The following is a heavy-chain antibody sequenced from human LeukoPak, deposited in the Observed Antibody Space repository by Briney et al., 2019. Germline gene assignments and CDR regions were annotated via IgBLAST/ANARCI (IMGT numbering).Heavy chain of an antibody. J-gene: IGHJ4*02. Sequence: GGSLRLXCAASGFSYSSYSMNWVRQAPGKGLEWLSYIDDRGSPIKYADSVKGRFTISRDNAKNSLSLQMNGLRGEDTAVYYCVRGGTGNGNYFDFWGQGTLVTVSS. CDR2: IDDRGSPI. V-gene: IGHV3-48*01. CDR1: GFSYSSYS. CDR3: VRGGTGNGNYFDF. D-gene: IGHD1-1*01.